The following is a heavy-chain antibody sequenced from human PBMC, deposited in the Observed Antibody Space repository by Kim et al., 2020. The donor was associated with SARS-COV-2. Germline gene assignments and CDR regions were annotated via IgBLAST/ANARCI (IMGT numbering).Heavy chain of an antibody. CDR3: ARQGGIGTLLRDAFDI. Sequence: SETLSLTCTVSGGSINNYYWSWIRQPPGKGLEWIGQTYSSGRTNYNPSLKSRVTISLDMSKTQFSLNLTSVSAADTAVYYCARQGGIGTLLRDAFDIWGQGTLATVSS. J-gene: IGHJ3*02. V-gene: IGHV4-59*08. CDR2: TYSSGRT. D-gene: IGHD3-10*01. CDR1: GGSINNYY.